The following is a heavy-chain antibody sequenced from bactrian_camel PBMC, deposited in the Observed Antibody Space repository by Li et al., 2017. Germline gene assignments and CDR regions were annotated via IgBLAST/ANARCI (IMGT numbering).Heavy chain of an antibody. J-gene: IGHJ4*01. CDR3: AVGYQSAYEFSY. CDR1: GLSFHDTE. CDR2: ISSDGST. V-gene: IGHV3S55*01. D-gene: IGHD5*01. Sequence: VQLVESGGGSVQAGETLRLSCTASGLSFHDTEISWYRQVPGHVCELVSSISSDGSTEYGDSVKGRFTISKDNAENTLYLQMNSLKPEDTAVYYCAVGYQSAYEFSYWGQGTQVTVS.